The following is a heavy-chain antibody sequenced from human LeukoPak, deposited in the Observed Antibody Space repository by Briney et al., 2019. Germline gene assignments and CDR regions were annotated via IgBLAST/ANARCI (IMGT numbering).Heavy chain of an antibody. CDR1: GFTFSSYG. CDR2: ISYDGSNK. J-gene: IGHJ4*02. D-gene: IGHD4-17*01. CDR3: AKDLGTDYGDSVDY. Sequence: SGGSLRLSCAASGFTFSSYGMHWVRQAPGKGLEWVAVISYDGSNKYYADSVKGRFTISRDNSKNMLYLQMNSLRAEDTAVYYCAKDLGTDYGDSVDYWGQGTLVTVSS. V-gene: IGHV3-30*18.